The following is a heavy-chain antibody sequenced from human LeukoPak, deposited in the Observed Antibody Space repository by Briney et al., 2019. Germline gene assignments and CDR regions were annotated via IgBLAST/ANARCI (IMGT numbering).Heavy chain of an antibody. V-gene: IGHV4-39*07. J-gene: IGHJ4*02. D-gene: IGHD3-10*01. CDR3: ASPTYGSGSYYRV. CDR1: GGSISSSSYY. CDR2: IYYSGST. Sequence: PSETLSLTCTVSGGSISSSSYYWGWIRQPPGKGLEWIGSIYYSGSTYYNPSLKSRVTISVDTSKNQFSLKLSSVTAADTAMYYCASPTYGSGSYYRVWGQGTLVTVSS.